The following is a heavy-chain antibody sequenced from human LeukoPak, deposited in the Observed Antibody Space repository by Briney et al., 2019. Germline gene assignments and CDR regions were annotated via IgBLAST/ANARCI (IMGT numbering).Heavy chain of an antibody. V-gene: IGHV3-23*01. J-gene: IGHJ6*02. Sequence: GGSLRLSRAASGFTFSSYAMSWVRQAPGKGLEWVSAISGSGGSTYYADSVKGRFTISRDNSKNTLYLQMNSLRAEDAAVYYCAKLSDDFWSGYYSETLYYYYGMDVWGQGTTVTVSS. CDR1: GFTFSSYA. D-gene: IGHD3-3*01. CDR2: ISGSGGST. CDR3: AKLSDDFWSGYYSETLYYYYGMDV.